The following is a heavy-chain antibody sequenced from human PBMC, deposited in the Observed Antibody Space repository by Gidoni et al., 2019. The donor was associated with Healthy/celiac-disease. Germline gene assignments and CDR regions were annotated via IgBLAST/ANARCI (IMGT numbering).Heavy chain of an antibody. CDR3: ARSPPRYCSSTSCSLVFRWFDY. CDR2: ISSSSSYI. J-gene: IGHJ4*02. V-gene: IGHV3-21*01. CDR1: GFTFSSYS. Sequence: EVQLVESGGGLVKPVGSLRLSCAASGFTFSSYSMTCVRQAPGKGLEWVSSISSSSSYIYDADSVKGRFTISRDNAKNSLYLQMNSLRAEDTAVYYCARSPPRYCSSTSCSLVFRWFDYWGQGTLVTVSS. D-gene: IGHD2-2*01.